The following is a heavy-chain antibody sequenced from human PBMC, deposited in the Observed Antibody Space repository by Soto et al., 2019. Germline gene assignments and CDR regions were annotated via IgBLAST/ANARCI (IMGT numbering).Heavy chain of an antibody. V-gene: IGHV3-48*01. Sequence: EEQLVESGGGLVQPGGSLRLSCAASGFTFSNHVMNWVRQAPGRGLEWVSSINRDSNTFYADSVKGRFTISRDNAKDSQYLQTTSLIAADTAVYYCVYGDYYVGQGTRVTCSS. J-gene: IGHJ4*02. CDR2: INRDSNT. D-gene: IGHD4-17*01. CDR3: VYGDYY. CDR1: GFTFSNHV.